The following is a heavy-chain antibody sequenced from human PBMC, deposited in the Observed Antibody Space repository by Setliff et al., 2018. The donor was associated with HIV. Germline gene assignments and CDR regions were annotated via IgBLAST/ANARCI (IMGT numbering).Heavy chain of an antibody. CDR1: GGSISSTSYY. Sequence: SETLSLTCTVSGGSISSTSYYWGWIRQPPGKGLEWIGSIYYRGSTYYNPSLKSRVTISVDTSKNHFSLKLSSVAAADTAVYCCARRYHDASGFYNSWGQGVLVTVSS. D-gene: IGHD1-1*01. CDR2: IYYRGST. V-gene: IGHV4-39*02. J-gene: IGHJ4*02. CDR3: ARRYHDASGFYNS.